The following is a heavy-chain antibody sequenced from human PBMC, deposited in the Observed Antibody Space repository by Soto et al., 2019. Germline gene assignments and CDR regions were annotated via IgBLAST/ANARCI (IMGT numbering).Heavy chain of an antibody. CDR2: IGTAGDT. CDR1: GFTFSSYD. CDR3: ARVRDVDYAYSNLLYYFDS. D-gene: IGHD4-4*01. Sequence: GSLRLSCAASGFTFSSYDMHWVRQATGKGLEWVSAIGTAGDTYYPGSVKGRFTISRENAKNSLYLQMNSLRSDDTAVYYCARVRDVDYAYSNLLYYFDSWGQGTLVTVSS. V-gene: IGHV3-13*01. J-gene: IGHJ4*02.